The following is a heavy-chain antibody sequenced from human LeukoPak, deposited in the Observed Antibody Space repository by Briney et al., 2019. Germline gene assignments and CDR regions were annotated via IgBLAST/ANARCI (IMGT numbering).Heavy chain of an antibody. CDR1: GGSISSGSYY. D-gene: IGHD4-23*01. CDR3: ARDWVVTSDYYYMDV. J-gene: IGHJ6*03. V-gene: IGHV4-61*02. Sequence: SETLSLTCTVSGGSISSGSYYWSWIRQPAGKGLEWIGRIYTSGSTNYNPSLKSRVTISVDTSKNQFSLKLSSVTAADTAVYYCARDWVVTSDYYYMDVWGKGTTVTVSS. CDR2: IYTSGST.